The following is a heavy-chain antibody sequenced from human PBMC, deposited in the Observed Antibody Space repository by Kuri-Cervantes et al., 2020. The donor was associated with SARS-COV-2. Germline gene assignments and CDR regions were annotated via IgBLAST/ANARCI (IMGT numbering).Heavy chain of an antibody. CDR1: GGSISSYY. CDR3: ARALWSGYCTFDI. V-gene: IGHV4-59*01. Sequence: GSLRLSCTVSGGSISSYYWSWIRQPPGKGLEWIGYIYYSRSTNYNPSLKSRVTISVDTSKNQFSLKLSSVTAADTAVYYCARALWSGYCTFDIWGQGTMVTVSS. D-gene: IGHD3-3*01. CDR2: IYYSRST. J-gene: IGHJ3*02.